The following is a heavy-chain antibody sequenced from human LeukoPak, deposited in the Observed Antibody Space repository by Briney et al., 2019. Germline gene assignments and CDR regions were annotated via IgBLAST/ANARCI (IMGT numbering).Heavy chain of an antibody. CDR3: ASQYCSGGSCSHDY. J-gene: IGHJ4*02. CDR2: IYYSGST. Sequence: SETLSLTCTVSGGSISSSSYYWGWIRQPPGKGLEWIGSIYYSGSTYYNPSLKSRVTISVDTSKSQFSLKLSSVTAADTAVYYCASQYCSGGSCSHDYWGQGTLVTVSS. CDR1: GGSISSSSYY. D-gene: IGHD2-15*01. V-gene: IGHV4-39*01.